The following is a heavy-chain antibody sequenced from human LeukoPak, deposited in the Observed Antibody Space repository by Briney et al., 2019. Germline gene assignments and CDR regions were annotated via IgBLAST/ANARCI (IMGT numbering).Heavy chain of an antibody. CDR1: GGSISSSSYY. J-gene: IGHJ6*02. Sequence: SETLSLTCTVSGGSISSSSYYWGWIRQSPGKGLEWIGSIYYSGSTYYNPSLKSRVTISVDTSRNQFSLKLSSVTAADTAVYYCASYYSSSSRGHYYGMDVWGQGTTVTVSS. D-gene: IGHD6-6*01. V-gene: IGHV4-39*01. CDR2: IYYSGST. CDR3: ASYYSSSSRGHYYGMDV.